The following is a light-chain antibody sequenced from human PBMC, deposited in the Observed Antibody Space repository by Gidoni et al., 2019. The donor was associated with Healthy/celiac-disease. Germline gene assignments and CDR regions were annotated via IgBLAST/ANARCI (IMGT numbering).Light chain of an antibody. CDR3: QQYNNWPLWT. CDR2: GAS. Sequence: EIVMTQSPATLSVSPGERATITCRASQRVSSNLAWYQQKPGQAPSLLIYGASTRATGIPSRFSGSGSGTEFTLTISSLQSEDFAVYYCQQYNNWPLWTFGQGTKVEIK. V-gene: IGKV3-15*01. CDR1: QRVSSN. J-gene: IGKJ1*01.